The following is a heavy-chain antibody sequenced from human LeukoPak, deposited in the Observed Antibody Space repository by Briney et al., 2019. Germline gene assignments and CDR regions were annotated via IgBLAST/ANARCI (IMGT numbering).Heavy chain of an antibody. V-gene: IGHV3-23*01. J-gene: IGHJ4*02. Sequence: PGGSLRLSCAASGFTFSSYAMSWVRQAPGKGLEWVSTITVSGSSTYYADSVKGRFTISRDNSKNTLDLQMNSLRAEDTAVYYCAKANWGSGYWGQGTLVTVSS. CDR1: GFTFSSYA. CDR3: AKANWGSGY. CDR2: ITVSGSST. D-gene: IGHD7-27*01.